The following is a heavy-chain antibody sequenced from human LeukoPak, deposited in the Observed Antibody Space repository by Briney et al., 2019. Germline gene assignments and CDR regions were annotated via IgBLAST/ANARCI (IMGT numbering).Heavy chain of an antibody. CDR2: IYYSGST. CDR1: GGSISSSSYY. Sequence: SETLSLTCTVSGGSISSSSYYWGWLRQPPGTGLEWIGSIYYSGSTYYNPSLKSRVTISVDTSKNQFSLKLSSVTAADTAVYYCARPTAGHFDYWGQGTLVTVSS. CDR3: ARPTAGHFDY. D-gene: IGHD6-13*01. J-gene: IGHJ4*02. V-gene: IGHV4-39*01.